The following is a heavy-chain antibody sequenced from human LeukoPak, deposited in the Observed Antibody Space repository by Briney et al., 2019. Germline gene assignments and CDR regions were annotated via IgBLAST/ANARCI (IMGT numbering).Heavy chain of an antibody. CDR2: TYYRSKWYN. Sequence: SQTLSLTCAISGDSVSSNSAAWNWLRQSPSRGLEWLGRTYYRSKWYNDYAVSVKSRITINPDTSKNQFSLQLNSVTPEDTAVYYCARGIASPGGPYFDYWGQGTLVTVSS. CDR3: ARGIASPGGPYFDY. CDR1: GDSVSSNSAA. D-gene: IGHD6-13*01. V-gene: IGHV6-1*01. J-gene: IGHJ4*02.